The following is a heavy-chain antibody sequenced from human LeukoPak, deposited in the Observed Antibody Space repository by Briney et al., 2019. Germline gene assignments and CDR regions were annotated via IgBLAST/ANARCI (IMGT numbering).Heavy chain of an antibody. D-gene: IGHD1-14*01. CDR3: ARDIDIRTGDNWFDP. J-gene: IGHJ5*02. Sequence: PSETLSLTCTVSGGSISSSSYYWGWIRQPPGKGLEWIGSIYYSGSTYYNPSLKSRVTISVDTSKNQFSLKLSSVTAADTAVYYCARDIDIRTGDNWFDPWGQGTLVTVSS. V-gene: IGHV4-39*07. CDR1: GGSISSSSYY. CDR2: IYYSGST.